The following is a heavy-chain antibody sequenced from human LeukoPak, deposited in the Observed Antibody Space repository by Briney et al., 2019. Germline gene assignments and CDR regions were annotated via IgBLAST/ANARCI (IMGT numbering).Heavy chain of an antibody. CDR1: GFTFTSYS. CDR2: ILSSGNTV. D-gene: IGHD1-26*01. Sequence: GGSLRLSCAASGFTFTSYSMNWVRQAPGKGLEWVSYILSSGNTVYYADSVKGRFTISRDNAKNSLSLQMNDLRAEDTAVYYCARLRGSGTHYGDYWGQGTLVTVSS. V-gene: IGHV3-48*01. CDR3: ARLRGSGTHYGDY. J-gene: IGHJ4*02.